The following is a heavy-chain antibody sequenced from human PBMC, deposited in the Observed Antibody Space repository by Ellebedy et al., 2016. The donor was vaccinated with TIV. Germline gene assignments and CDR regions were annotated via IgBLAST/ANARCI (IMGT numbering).Heavy chain of an antibody. CDR1: GFTFSSYA. CDR3: ARETYYDFWSGHLPVDY. J-gene: IGHJ4*02. V-gene: IGHV3-23*01. CDR2: ISGSGGST. D-gene: IGHD3-3*01. Sequence: GGSLRLSCAASGFTFSSYAMSWVRQAPGKGLEWVSAISGSGGSTYYADSVKGRFTISRDNANNSLYLQMNSLRAEDTAVYYCARETYYDFWSGHLPVDYWGQGTLVTVSS.